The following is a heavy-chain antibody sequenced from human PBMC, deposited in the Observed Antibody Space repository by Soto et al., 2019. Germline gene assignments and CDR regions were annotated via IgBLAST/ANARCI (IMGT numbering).Heavy chain of an antibody. D-gene: IGHD6-19*01. CDR3: ARDLSPSNRDGWYDALDI. J-gene: IGHJ3*02. Sequence: PGGSLRLSCAASGFTFSSYWMSWVRQAPGKGLEWVANIKQDGSEKYYVDSVKGRFTISRDSAKNSLYLQMNSLRVDDTAVYYCARDLSPSNRDGWYDALDIWGQGTVVTVSS. CDR1: GFTFSSYW. CDR2: IKQDGSEK. V-gene: IGHV3-7*01.